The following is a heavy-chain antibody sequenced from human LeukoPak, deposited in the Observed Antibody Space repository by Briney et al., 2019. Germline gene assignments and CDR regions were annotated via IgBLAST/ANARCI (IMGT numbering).Heavy chain of an antibody. CDR3: ARASVDDAFDI. CDR2: INAGNGNT. CDR1: GYTFTSYA. V-gene: IGHV1-3*01. D-gene: IGHD5-12*01. J-gene: IGHJ3*02. Sequence: ASVKVSCKASGYTFTSYAMHWVRQAPGQRLEWMGWINAGNGNTKYAQKFQGRVTITRDTSASTAYMELSSLRSEDTAVYYCARASVDDAFDIWGQGTMVTVSS.